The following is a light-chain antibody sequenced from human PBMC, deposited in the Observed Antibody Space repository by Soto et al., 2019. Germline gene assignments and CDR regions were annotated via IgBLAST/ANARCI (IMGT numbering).Light chain of an antibody. V-gene: IGKV3-11*01. J-gene: IGKJ1*01. CDR2: DAS. Sequence: GLPQSPAPLSFSPGERATLPCRARQSVSSYVAWYQQKPGQAPRLLIDDASNRATGIPARFSGSGSGTDFTLTISSLEPEDFAVYYCQQRSNQWTFGQGTKVDIK. CDR1: QSVSSY. CDR3: QQRSNQWT.